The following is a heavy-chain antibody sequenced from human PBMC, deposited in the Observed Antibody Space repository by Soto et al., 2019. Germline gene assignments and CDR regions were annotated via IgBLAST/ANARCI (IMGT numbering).Heavy chain of an antibody. CDR1: GFTFSTHA. D-gene: IGHD3-16*01. CDR2: ISSGSTTT. Sequence: PGGSLRLSCAASGFTFSTHAMSWVRQAPGKGLEWVSSISSGSTTTFYAASVEGRFTISRDKSKNTLYLQMNSLRADDTAVYFCAKEGGSIGGWFGRKFDSWGQGTQVTAPQ. J-gene: IGHJ4*02. CDR3: AKEGGSIGGWFGRKFDS. V-gene: IGHV3-23*01.